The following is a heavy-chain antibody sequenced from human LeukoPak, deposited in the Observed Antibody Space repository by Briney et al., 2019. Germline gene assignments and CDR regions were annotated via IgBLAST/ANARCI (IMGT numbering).Heavy chain of an antibody. V-gene: IGHV3-74*01. D-gene: IGHD3-10*01. CDR2: INNDGSST. CDR3: ARGSCPYYFDY. Sequence: GGSLRLSCEASGFTFSSYWMHWVRQAPGKGLVWVSRINNDGSSTIYADSVRGRFTISRDNAKNTLYLQMNGLRAEDTSVYFCARGSCPYYFDYWGQGTLVTVSS. J-gene: IGHJ4*02. CDR1: GFTFSSYW.